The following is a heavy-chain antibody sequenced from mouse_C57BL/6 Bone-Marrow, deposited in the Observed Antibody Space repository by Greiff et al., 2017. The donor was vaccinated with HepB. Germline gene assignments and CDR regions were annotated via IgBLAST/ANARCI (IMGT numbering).Heavy chain of an antibody. D-gene: IGHD5-1*01. CDR1: GYTFTSYW. Sequence: QVQLQQPGAELVKPGASVKLSCKASGYTFTSYWMHWVKQRPGQGLEWIGMIHPNSGSTNYNEKFKSKATLTVDKSSSTAYMQLSSLTSEDSAVYYCARREGYLVHYYAMDYWGQGTSVTVSS. CDR2: IHPNSGST. V-gene: IGHV1-64*01. J-gene: IGHJ4*01. CDR3: ARREGYLVHYYAMDY.